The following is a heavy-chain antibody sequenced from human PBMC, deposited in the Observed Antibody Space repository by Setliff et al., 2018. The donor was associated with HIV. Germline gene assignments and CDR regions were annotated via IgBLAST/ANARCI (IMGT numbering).Heavy chain of an antibody. CDR1: GGSVNSYH. D-gene: IGHD2-21*02. J-gene: IGHJ4*02. Sequence: SETLSLTCSVSGGSVNSYHWSWIRQPPGKGLEWIGYIYKSGTTNYSPSLRSRVTISAGPSKNQFSLKLTSVTAADTAVYYCGRLSETAMASFDSWGQGILFTVSS. V-gene: IGHV4-59*08. CDR2: IYKSGTT. CDR3: GRLSETAMASFDS.